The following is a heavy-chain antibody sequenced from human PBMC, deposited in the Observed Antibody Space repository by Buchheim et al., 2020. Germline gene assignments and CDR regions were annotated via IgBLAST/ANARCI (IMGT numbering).Heavy chain of an antibody. V-gene: IGHV3-30-3*01. J-gene: IGHJ4*02. D-gene: IGHD6-13*01. CDR2: ISYDGSDQ. Sequence: QVQLVESGGRVVQPGRFLSLSCAASGFTFSGYKMHWVRQAPGKGLEWVAIISYDGSDQYYADSVRGRFTISRDNSKNILYLHLDSPRAEDTAMYYCVRDGSSSTWPLDYWGQGTL. CDR3: VRDGSSSTWPLDY. CDR1: GFTFSGYK.